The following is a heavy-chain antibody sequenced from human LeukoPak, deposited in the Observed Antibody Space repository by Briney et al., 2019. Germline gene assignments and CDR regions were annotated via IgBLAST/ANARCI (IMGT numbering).Heavy chain of an antibody. CDR1: GGTLSSYA. V-gene: IGHV1-69*05. D-gene: IGHD1-26*01. CDR2: IIPIFGTA. Sequence: SVKVSCKASGGTLSSYAISWVRQAPGQGLEWMGGIIPIFGTANYAQKFQGRVTITTDESTSTAYMELSSLRSEDTAVYYCAADLYGGSYGYYYYYMDVWGKGTTVTVSS. CDR3: AADLYGGSYGYYYYYMDV. J-gene: IGHJ6*03.